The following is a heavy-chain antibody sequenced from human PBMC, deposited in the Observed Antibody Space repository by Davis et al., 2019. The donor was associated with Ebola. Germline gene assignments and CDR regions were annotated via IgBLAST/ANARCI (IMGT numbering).Heavy chain of an antibody. V-gene: IGHV3-74*01. CDR2: INSDGSST. J-gene: IGHJ4*02. Sequence: GESLKISCAASGFTFSSYWMHWVRQAPGKGLVWVSRINSDGSSTNYADSVKGRFTISRDNAKNSLYLQMNSLRDEDTAVYYCARAEATYYYDSSGYYSSYYFDYWGQGTLVTVSS. D-gene: IGHD3-22*01. CDR3: ARAEATYYYDSSGYYSSYYFDY. CDR1: GFTFSSYW.